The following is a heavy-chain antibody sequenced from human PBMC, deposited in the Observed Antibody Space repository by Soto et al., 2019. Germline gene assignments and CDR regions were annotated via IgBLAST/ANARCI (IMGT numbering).Heavy chain of an antibody. J-gene: IGHJ4*02. D-gene: IGHD3-10*01. V-gene: IGHV3-11*01. CDR1: GFTFSDYS. CDR2: IGSGGRTI. CDR3: ARDFRVEVRGVPGVGDY. Sequence: QVQLVESGGGLVKPGGSLRLSCAASGFTFSDYSMSWIRQAPGRGLAWVSYIGSGGRTIYYADSEEGRFTISRDNAKNSLYLQMNSLRAEDTAVYYCARDFRVEVRGVPGVGDYWGQGTLVSVS.